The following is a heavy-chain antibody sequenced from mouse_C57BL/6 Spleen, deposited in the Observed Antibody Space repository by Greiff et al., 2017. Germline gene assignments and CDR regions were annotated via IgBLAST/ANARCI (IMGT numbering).Heavy chain of an antibody. J-gene: IGHJ3*01. V-gene: IGHV1-52*01. CDR3: ARSPPPGSSSWFAY. CDR1: GYTFTSYW. D-gene: IGHD1-1*01. CDR2: IDPSDSET. Sequence: QVQLQQPGAELVRPGSSVKLSCKASGYTFTSYWMHWVKQRPIQGLEWIGNIDPSDSETHYNQKFKDKATLTVDKSSSTAYMQLSSLTSEDSAVYYCARSPPPGSSSWFAYWGQGTLVTVSA.